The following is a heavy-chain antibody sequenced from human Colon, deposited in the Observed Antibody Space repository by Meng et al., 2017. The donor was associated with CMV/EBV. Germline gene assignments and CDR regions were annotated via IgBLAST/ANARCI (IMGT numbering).Heavy chain of an antibody. CDR1: GDSMMHPNYY. V-gene: IGHV4-31*03. CDR3: ARKGMVTDP. Sequence: SLNCTGSGDSMMHPNYYWRWFRQRPGKGLEWIGYIYYTGSAYYKPSLESRVFMSVDTSKNQFSLRLDSVTAADTAVYYCARKGMVTDPWGQGALVT. CDR2: IYYTGSA. D-gene: IGHD2-21*02. J-gene: IGHJ5*02.